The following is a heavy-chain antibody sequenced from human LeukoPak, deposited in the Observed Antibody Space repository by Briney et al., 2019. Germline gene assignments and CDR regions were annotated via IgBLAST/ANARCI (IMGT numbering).Heavy chain of an antibody. CDR3: AKGFSVGGRSDP. J-gene: IGHJ5*02. V-gene: IGHV3-23*01. CDR2: ISVSGIT. CDR1: GLTFSSNS. Sequence: GGSVRLSCVASGLTFSSNSMSWVRQPPGMGLEWVSGISVSGITVYADSVKGRLTISRDNSKNTLYLQMNNLRAEDTALYYCAKGFSVGGRSDPWGQGTPVTVSS. D-gene: IGHD2-15*01.